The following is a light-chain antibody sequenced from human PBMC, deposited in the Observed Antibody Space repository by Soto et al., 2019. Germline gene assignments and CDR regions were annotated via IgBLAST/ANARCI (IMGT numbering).Light chain of an antibody. CDR3: QQRST. J-gene: IGKJ4*01. Sequence: EIVLTQSPATLSLSPGERATLSCRASQSVSSYLAWYQQKPGQAPRLLIYDASNRATGIPARFSGSGSGTDFNPHISSLEPEDFAVYYCQQRSTFGGGTKVEIK. CDR1: QSVSSY. V-gene: IGKV3-11*01. CDR2: DAS.